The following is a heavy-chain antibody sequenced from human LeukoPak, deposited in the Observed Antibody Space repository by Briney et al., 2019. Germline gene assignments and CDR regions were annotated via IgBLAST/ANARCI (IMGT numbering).Heavy chain of an antibody. V-gene: IGHV3-23*01. CDR2: IFGIGGSA. CDR1: GFTFSSYA. D-gene: IGHD6-19*01. Sequence: HPGGSLRLSCAASGFTFSSYAMYWVRQAPGKGLEWVSGIFGIGGSAHYADSVKGRFTISRDNSKNTVYLQTNSLRAEDTAVYYCAKTTTGYSSGRYPGWPVDYWGQGTLVTVSS. CDR3: AKTTTGYSSGRYPGWPVDY. J-gene: IGHJ4*02.